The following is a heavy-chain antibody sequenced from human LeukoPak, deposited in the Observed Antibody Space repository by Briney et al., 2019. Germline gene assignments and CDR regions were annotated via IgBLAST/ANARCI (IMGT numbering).Heavy chain of an antibody. J-gene: IGHJ4*02. Sequence: ETLSLTCAVYGGSFSGYYWSWIRQPPGKGLEWVSAISGSGGSTYYADSVKGRFTISRDNSRNTVYLQMNSLRAEDTAVYYCAKDDRWLQFCCWGQGTLVTVSA. D-gene: IGHD5-24*01. CDR3: AKDDRWLQFCC. CDR2: ISGSGGST. V-gene: IGHV3-23*01. CDR1: GGSFSGYY.